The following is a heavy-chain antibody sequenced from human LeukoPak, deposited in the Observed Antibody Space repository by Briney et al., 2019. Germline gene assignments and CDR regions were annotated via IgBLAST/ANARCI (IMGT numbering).Heavy chain of an antibody. CDR3: ARDYGDSDV. CDR1: GFTFSSYA. CDR2: ISSNGGST. Sequence: GGSLRLSCAASGFTFSSYAMHWVRQAPGKGLEYVSAISSNGGSTYYANSVKGRFTISRDNSKNTLYLQMGSLRAEDMAVYYCARDYGDSDVWGKGTTVTVSS. J-gene: IGHJ6*04. D-gene: IGHD4-17*01. V-gene: IGHV3-64*01.